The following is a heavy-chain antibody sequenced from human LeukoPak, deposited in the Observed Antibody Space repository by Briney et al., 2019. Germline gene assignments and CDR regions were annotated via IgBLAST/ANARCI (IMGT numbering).Heavy chain of an antibody. V-gene: IGHV4-4*07. CDR2: INISGQR. CDR3: ARLGIYPIQGYNYNYHYMDV. Sequence: PSETLSLTCTVSGDSIHTYYWAWIRQPAGKGLEWVGRINISGQRDYNPSLKSRVTISVDMSKNQFSLQLSSVTAADTAAYYCARLGIYPIQGYNYNYHYMDVWAKGTTVTVSS. J-gene: IGHJ6*03. CDR1: GDSIHTYY. D-gene: IGHD1-1*01.